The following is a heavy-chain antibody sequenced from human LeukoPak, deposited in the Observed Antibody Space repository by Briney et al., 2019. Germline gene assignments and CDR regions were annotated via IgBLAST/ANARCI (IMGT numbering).Heavy chain of an antibody. CDR3: ASGPEVSLGVTTPYFDY. CDR2: INSGSSTI. Sequence: PGGSLRLSCAASGFTFSSYSMNWVRQAPGKGLEWLSYINSGSSTIYYADSVKGRFTISRDNAKNSLYLQMNTLRDEDTAVYYCASGPEVSLGVTTPYFDYWGRGTLVTVSS. V-gene: IGHV3-48*02. CDR1: GFTFSSYS. D-gene: IGHD3-16*01. J-gene: IGHJ4*02.